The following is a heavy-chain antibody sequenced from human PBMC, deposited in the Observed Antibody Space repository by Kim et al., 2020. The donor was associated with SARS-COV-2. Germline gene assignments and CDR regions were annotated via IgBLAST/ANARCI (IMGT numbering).Heavy chain of an antibody. D-gene: IGHD1-26*01. CDR3: ATGSGTYSPDY. Sequence: ASVKVSCKASGYTFTNNGIHWVRQAPGQRLEWMGWINAGNGNTIYSRKFQGRLTITRETSASTGYMELSSLKSEDTAMYYCATGSGTYSPDYWGQGTLVTVSS. V-gene: IGHV1-3*01. CDR1: GYTFTNNG. CDR2: INAGNGNT. J-gene: IGHJ4*02.